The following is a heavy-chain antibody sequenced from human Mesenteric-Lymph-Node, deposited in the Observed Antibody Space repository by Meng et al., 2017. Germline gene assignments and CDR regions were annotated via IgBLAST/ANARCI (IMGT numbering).Heavy chain of an antibody. Sequence: QLTLKEVCPTLVKPTQTLTLACTLSGLSLSTSGVGVGWIRQPPEKALEWLALIYWDGDKRYSPSLKSRLTITKDTSKNQVVLTMTNMDPEDTATYYCAHRPSGWYYFDYWGQGTLVTVSS. J-gene: IGHJ4*02. CDR2: IYWDGDK. CDR1: GLSLSTSGVG. V-gene: IGHV2-5*02. D-gene: IGHD6-19*01. CDR3: AHRPSGWYYFDY.